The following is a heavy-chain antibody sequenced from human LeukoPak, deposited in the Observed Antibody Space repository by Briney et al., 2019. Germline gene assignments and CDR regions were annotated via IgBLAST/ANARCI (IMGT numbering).Heavy chain of an antibody. CDR3: ARASNRNSINFDY. CDR1: GFTFSSYW. J-gene: IGHJ4*02. CDR2: VSGDGSST. D-gene: IGHD1-1*01. Sequence: PGGSLRLSCAASGFTFSSYWMHWVRQAPGKGLVWVSRVSGDGSSTNYADSVKGRFTISRDNAKNTLYLQMSSLRAEDTALYYCARASNRNSINFDYWGQGILVSVPS. V-gene: IGHV3-74*01.